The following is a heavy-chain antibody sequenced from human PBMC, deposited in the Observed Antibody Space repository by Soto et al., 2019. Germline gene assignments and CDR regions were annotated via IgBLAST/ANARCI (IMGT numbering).Heavy chain of an antibody. V-gene: IGHV4-59*01. CDR3: ARGTSWQLPFDY. CDR1: SDSISSYY. CDR2: ISYSGST. D-gene: IGHD6-13*01. Sequence: SETLSLTCTVSSDSISSYYWSWIRQPPGKKLEWIGYISYSGSTDYNPSLKSRVTISGDTSKNQFSLKVSSVTAADTAVYYCARGTSWQLPFDYWGQGTLVTVSS. J-gene: IGHJ4*02.